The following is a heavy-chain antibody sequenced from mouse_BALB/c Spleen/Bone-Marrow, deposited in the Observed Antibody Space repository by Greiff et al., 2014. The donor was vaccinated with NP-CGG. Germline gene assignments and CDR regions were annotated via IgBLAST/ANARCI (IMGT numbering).Heavy chain of an antibody. D-gene: IGHD1-1*01. J-gene: IGHJ4*01. CDR1: GFTFSSYG. CDR3: ASGNYYAMDY. V-gene: IGHV5-6*01. CDR2: ICSGGSYT. Sequence: VQLQQSGGDLVKPGGSLKLSCAASGFTFSSYGMSWVRQTPDKRLEWVATICSGGSYTYYPDSVKGRFTISRDNTKNTLYLQRSSLKSDDTAMYYCASGNYYAMDYWGQGTSVTVSS.